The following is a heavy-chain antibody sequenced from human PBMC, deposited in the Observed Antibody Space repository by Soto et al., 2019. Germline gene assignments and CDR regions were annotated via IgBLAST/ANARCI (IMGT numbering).Heavy chain of an antibody. V-gene: IGHV3-23*01. Sequence: PGGSLRLSCAASGFTFSSYAMSWVRQAPGKGLEWVSAISGSGGSTYYADSVKGRFTISRDNSKNTLYLQMNSLRAEDTAVYYCAKERGYSYGFISYYGMDVWGQGTTGTVSS. CDR3: AKERGYSYGFISYYGMDV. D-gene: IGHD5-18*01. CDR2: ISGSGGST. J-gene: IGHJ6*02. CDR1: GFTFSSYA.